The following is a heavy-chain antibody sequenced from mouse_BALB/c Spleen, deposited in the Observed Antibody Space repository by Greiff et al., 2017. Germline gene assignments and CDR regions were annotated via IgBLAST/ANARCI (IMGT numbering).Heavy chain of an antibody. D-gene: IGHD4-1*01. CDR1: GYTFSSYW. Sequence: VQLQQSGAELMKPGASVKISCKATGYTFSSYWIEWVKQRPGHGLEWIGEILPGSGSTNYNEKFKGKATFTADTSSNTAYMQLSSLTSEDSAVYYCAKGEVGKGYFDYWGQGTTLTVSS. V-gene: IGHV1-9*01. CDR2: ILPGSGST. J-gene: IGHJ2*01. CDR3: AKGEVGKGYFDY.